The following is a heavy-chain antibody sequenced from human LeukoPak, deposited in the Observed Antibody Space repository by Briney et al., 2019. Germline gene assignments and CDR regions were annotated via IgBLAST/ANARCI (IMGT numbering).Heavy chain of an antibody. V-gene: IGHV4-59*12. CDR3: ARSQVTTVNFDY. D-gene: IGHD4-11*01. J-gene: IGHJ4*02. CDR2: IYYSGST. Sequence: SETLSLTCTVSGGSISSYYWSWIRQPPGKGLEWIGYIYYSGSTNYNPSLKSRVTISVDTSKNQFSLKLSSVTAADTAVYYCARSQVTTVNFDYWGQGTLVTVSS. CDR1: GGSISSYY.